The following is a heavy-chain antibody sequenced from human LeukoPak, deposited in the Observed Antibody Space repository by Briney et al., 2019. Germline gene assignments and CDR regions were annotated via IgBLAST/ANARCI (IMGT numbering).Heavy chain of an antibody. V-gene: IGHV4-4*07. D-gene: IGHD3-10*01. J-gene: IGHJ2*01. CDR2: FYTSGST. Sequence: SETLSLTCTVSGGSISSYYWSWIRQPAGKGLEWIGRFYTSGSTNYNPSLKSRVTMSVDTSKNQFSLKLSSVTAADTAVYYCARDGTAGKVDFDLWGRGTLVTVSS. CDR1: GGSISSYY. CDR3: ARDGTAGKVDFDL.